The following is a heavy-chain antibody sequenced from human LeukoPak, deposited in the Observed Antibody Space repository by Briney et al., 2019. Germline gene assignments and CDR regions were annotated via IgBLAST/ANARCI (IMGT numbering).Heavy chain of an antibody. CDR3: ARDIRYFDWLPPYYFDY. CDR1: GGSISSYY. D-gene: IGHD3-9*01. CDR2: IYISGRT. J-gene: IGHJ4*02. Sequence: SETLSLTCTVSGGSISSYYRSWIWPPAGRGLEWIGRIYISGRTYYYPSLKSRVTMSVDTSKDQFSLKLSSVTAADTAVYYCARDIRYFDWLPPYYFDYWGQGTLVTVSS. V-gene: IGHV4-4*07.